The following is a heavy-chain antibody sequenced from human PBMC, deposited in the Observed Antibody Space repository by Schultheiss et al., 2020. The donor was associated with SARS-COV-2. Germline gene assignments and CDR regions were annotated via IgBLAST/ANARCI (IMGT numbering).Heavy chain of an antibody. D-gene: IGHD6-6*01. V-gene: IGHV3-48*04. Sequence: GESLKISCAASGFTFSSYAMHWVRQAPGKGLEWVSYISSSGSTIYYADSVKGRFTISRDNAKNSLYLQMNSLRAEDTAVYYCARDLSAALHWFDPWGQGTLVTVSS. CDR3: ARDLSAALHWFDP. CDR1: GFTFSSYA. J-gene: IGHJ5*02. CDR2: ISSSGSTI.